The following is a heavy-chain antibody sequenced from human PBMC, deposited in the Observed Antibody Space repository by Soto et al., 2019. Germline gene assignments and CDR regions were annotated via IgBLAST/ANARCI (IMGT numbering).Heavy chain of an antibody. CDR1: GGTFSSYA. J-gene: IGHJ6*02. CDR3: ARVRRVGATLHYYYGMDV. CDR2: INPIGGST. D-gene: IGHD1-26*01. Sequence: SVKVSCKASGGTFSSYAISWVRLAPGQGLEWMGIINPIGGSTNYAQKFQGRVTITGDTSTSTVYMELSSLRSEDTAVYYCARVRRVGATLHYYYGMDVWGQGTTVTVSS. V-gene: IGHV1-69*04.